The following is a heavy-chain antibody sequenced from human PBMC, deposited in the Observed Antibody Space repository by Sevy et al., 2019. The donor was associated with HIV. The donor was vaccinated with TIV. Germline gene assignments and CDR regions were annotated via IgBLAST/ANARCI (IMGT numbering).Heavy chain of an antibody. J-gene: IGHJ6*02. CDR1: GFTFSSYG. CDR2: IWYDGSNK. CDR3: ARDMTIFGVASIYGMDV. V-gene: IGHV3-33*01. Sequence: GGYLRLSCAASGFTFSSYGMHWVRQAPGKGLEWVAVIWYDGSNKYYADSVKGRFTISRDNSKNTLYLQMNSLRAEDSAVYYCARDMTIFGVASIYGMDVWGQGNTVTVSS. D-gene: IGHD3-3*01.